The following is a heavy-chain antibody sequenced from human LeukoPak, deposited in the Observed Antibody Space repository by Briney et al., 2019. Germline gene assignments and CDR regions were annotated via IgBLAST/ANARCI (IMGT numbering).Heavy chain of an antibody. CDR1: AGSISSYY. V-gene: IGHV4-59*08. Sequence: PSETLSLTCTVSAGSISSYYWSWIRQPPGKGLEWIGYIYYSGSTNYNPSLKSRVTISVDTSKNQFSLKLSSVTAADTAVYYCARQGIVGASDYWGQGTLVTVSS. D-gene: IGHD1-26*01. CDR2: IYYSGST. CDR3: ARQGIVGASDY. J-gene: IGHJ4*02.